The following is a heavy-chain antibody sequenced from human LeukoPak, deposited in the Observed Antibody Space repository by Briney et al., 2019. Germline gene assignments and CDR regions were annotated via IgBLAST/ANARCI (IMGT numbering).Heavy chain of an antibody. CDR2: MNPNSGNT. CDR3: ARGQVSVYSYGYLFDY. J-gene: IGHJ4*02. D-gene: IGHD5-18*01. Sequence: ASVKVSCKASGYTFTSYDINWVRQATGQGLEWMGWMNPNSGNTGYAQKFQGRVTITRNTSISTAYMELSSLRSEDTAVYYCARGQVSVYSYGYLFDYWGQGTLVTVSS. V-gene: IGHV1-8*03. CDR1: GYTFTSYD.